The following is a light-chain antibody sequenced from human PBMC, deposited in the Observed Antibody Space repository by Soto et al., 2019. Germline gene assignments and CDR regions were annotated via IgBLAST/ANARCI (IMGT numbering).Light chain of an antibody. CDR3: QQYGSSLPIT. CDR1: QSVSSSY. V-gene: IGKV3-20*01. CDR2: GAS. Sequence: EIVLTQSPGTLSLSPGERATLSCRASQSVSSSYLAWYQQKPGQAPRLLIYGASSRATGIPDRFSGSGSGTDFTLTISRLEPEDFAVYYCQQYGSSLPITFGQGTGLE. J-gene: IGKJ5*01.